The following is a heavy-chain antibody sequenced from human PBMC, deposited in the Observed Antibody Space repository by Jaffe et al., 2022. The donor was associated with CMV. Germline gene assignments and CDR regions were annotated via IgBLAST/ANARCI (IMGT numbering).Heavy chain of an antibody. D-gene: IGHD3-10*01. Sequence: QVQLQESGPGLVKPSETLSLTCTVSGGSISSYYWSWIRQPPGKGLEWIGYIYYSGSTNYNPSLKSRVTISVDTSKNQFSLKLSSVTAADTAVYYCARAASGLSYYYYGMDVWGQGTTVTVSS. CDR2: IYYSGST. V-gene: IGHV4-59*01. CDR3: ARAASGLSYYYYGMDV. J-gene: IGHJ6*02. CDR1: GGSISSYY.